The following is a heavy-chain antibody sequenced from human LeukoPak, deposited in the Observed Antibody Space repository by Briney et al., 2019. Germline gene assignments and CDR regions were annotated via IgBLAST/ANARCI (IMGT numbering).Heavy chain of an antibody. V-gene: IGHV4-39*07. D-gene: IGHD3-22*01. J-gene: IGHJ6*03. Sequence: SETLSLTCTVSGGSISSSSYYWGWIRQPPGKGLEWIGSIYYSGSTYYNPSLKSRVTISVDTSKNQFSLKLSSVTAADTAIYYCAREVVTQVLSMDVWGKGTTVIVSS. CDR3: AREVVTQVLSMDV. CDR2: IYYSGST. CDR1: GGSISSSSYY.